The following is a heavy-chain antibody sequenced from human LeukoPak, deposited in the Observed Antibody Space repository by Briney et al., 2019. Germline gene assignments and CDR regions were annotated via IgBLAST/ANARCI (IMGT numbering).Heavy chain of an antibody. D-gene: IGHD6-19*01. CDR3: ARDGVAGLVPFDY. J-gene: IGHJ4*02. CDR1: GFTVSSNY. Sequence: AGSLRLSCAASGFTVSSNYTSWVRQAPGKGLEWFSVIYSGGSTYYADSVKGRFTISRDNSKNTLYLQMNSLRAEDTAVYYCARDGVAGLVPFDYWGQGTLVTVSS. CDR2: IYSGGST. V-gene: IGHV3-53*01.